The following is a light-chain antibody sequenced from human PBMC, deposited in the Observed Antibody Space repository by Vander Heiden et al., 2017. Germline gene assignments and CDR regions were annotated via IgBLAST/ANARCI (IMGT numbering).Light chain of an antibody. J-gene: IGKJ1*01. CDR2: KAS. V-gene: IGKV2-30*01. CDR3: LQGTHGPRT. Sequence: DVVMTQSPLSLPVTLGPPASISCRSSQSLVDSTGDTYLSWLQQRPGQSPRRLIYKASNRDAGVPDRIGGVGAGTEFTLKSSRVEAEDVGVYYCLQGTHGPRTFGQGTKVEIK. CDR1: QSLVDSTGDTY.